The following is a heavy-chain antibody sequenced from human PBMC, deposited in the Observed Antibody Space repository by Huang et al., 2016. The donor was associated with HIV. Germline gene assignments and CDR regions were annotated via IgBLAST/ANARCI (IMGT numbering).Heavy chain of an antibody. J-gene: IGHJ4*02. CDR1: GFTLGSFG. D-gene: IGHD3-3*01. CDR2: IRYDGNNY. V-gene: IGHV3-30*02. CDR3: AKDLTYTFGRHFDY. Sequence: QVQLVESGGGVVQPGGSLRLSCSASGFTLGSFGMHWVRQARGKGLEGVAFIRYDGNNYYYADSVRGRFTISRDNSKDTLYLQMNRLRPDDSAVYYCAKDLTYTFGRHFDYWGRGTLVTVSS.